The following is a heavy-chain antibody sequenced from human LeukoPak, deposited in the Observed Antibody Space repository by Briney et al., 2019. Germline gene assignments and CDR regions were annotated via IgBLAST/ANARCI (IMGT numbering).Heavy chain of an antibody. CDR2: ISGSGGST. CDR3: AAGGSGSYWWFDP. Sequence: PGGSRRLSCAASGFTFSSYAMSWVRQAPGKGLEWVSAISGSGGSTYYADSVKGRFTISRDNSKNTLYLQMNSLRAEDTAVYYCAAGGSGSYWWFDPWGQGTLVTVSS. D-gene: IGHD3-10*01. CDR1: GFTFSSYA. J-gene: IGHJ5*02. V-gene: IGHV3-23*01.